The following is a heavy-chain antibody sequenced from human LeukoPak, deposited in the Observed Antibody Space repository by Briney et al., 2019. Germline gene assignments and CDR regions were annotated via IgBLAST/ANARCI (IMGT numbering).Heavy chain of an antibody. D-gene: IGHD4-17*01. CDR3: ARALRGGDYVDF. Sequence: GGSLRLSCAASGFSFSNYWMGWVRQAPGRGLEWVSSITSITNHINYADSVKGRFTISRDNAKNSLYLQMNSLRAEDTAVYYCARALRGGDYVDFWGQGTLVTVSS. CDR2: ITSITNHI. J-gene: IGHJ4*02. CDR1: GFSFSNYW. V-gene: IGHV3-21*01.